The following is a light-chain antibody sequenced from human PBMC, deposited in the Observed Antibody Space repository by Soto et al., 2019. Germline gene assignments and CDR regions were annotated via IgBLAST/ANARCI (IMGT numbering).Light chain of an antibody. J-gene: IGKJ4*01. CDR3: QQRSSWPLT. Sequence: EIVLTQSPATLSLSPGERATLSCRASQSVGNSLAWYQQKPGQAPRLLIYDVSKRATGTPARFSGRVSGTGFTLTISSLQPEDFALYSCQQRSSWPLTFGGGTSLEIK. CDR1: QSVGNS. V-gene: IGKV3-11*01. CDR2: DVS.